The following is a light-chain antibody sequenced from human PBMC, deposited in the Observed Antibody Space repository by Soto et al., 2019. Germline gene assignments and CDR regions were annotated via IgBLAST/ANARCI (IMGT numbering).Light chain of an antibody. Sequence: DIVPTQSPDSLAVSLGERATINCKSSQSVLYNSDNKNYLAWYQQKAGQPPKLLIYWASTRDSGVPDRFSGSGSGADFTLTINNLQAEDVAVYYCQQYYTTLSFGGGTKVEIK. V-gene: IGKV4-1*01. CDR3: QQYYTTLS. J-gene: IGKJ4*01. CDR1: QSVLYNSDNKNY. CDR2: WAS.